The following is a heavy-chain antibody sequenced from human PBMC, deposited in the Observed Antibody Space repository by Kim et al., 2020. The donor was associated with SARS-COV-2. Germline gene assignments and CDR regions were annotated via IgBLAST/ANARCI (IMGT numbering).Heavy chain of an antibody. CDR1: RFTFSSYA. CDR3: AKGGSYSETYYYDY. CDR2: ISGGGGTGT. V-gene: IGHV3-23*01. J-gene: IGHJ4*02. Sequence: GGSLRLSCAASRFTFSSYAMSWVRQAPGKGLEWVSVISGGGGTGTYYADSVKGRFTISRDNSKNTLYLQMNSLRADDTAVYYCAKGGSYSETYYYDYWGQGTLVTVSS. D-gene: IGHD1-26*01.